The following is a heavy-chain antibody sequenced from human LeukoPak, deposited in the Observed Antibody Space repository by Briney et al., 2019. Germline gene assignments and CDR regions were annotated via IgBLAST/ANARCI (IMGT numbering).Heavy chain of an antibody. J-gene: IGHJ4*02. V-gene: IGHV4-59*12. CDR2: IYYTGDT. D-gene: IGHD3-9*01. CDR3: ARFPYFEGFDY. CDR1: GGSISSYY. Sequence: SETLSLTCTVSGGSISSYYWSWIRQPPGKGLEWIGYIYYTGDTNYNPSLKSRVTISVDTSKNQFSLKLRSVTAADTAVYFCARFPYFEGFDYWGQGTQVIVSS.